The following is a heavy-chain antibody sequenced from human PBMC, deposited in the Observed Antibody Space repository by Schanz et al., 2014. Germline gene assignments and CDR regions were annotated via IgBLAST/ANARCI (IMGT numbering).Heavy chain of an antibody. CDR2: INPSGGST. D-gene: IGHD5-12*01. J-gene: IGHJ5*02. V-gene: IGHV1-46*01. CDR3: ARGPLGTSP. CDR1: GYTFTSDS. Sequence: QVQLVQSGAEVKKPGASVKVSCKASGYTFTSDSMHWVRQAPGQGLEWMGMINPSGGSTTYAQKFQGRVTMTRDTSTSTVYMELSSLISEDTAVYYCARGPLGTSPWGQGTLVTVSS.